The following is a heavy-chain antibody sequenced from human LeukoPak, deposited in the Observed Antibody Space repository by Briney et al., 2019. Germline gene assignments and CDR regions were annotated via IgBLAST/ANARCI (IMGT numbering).Heavy chain of an antibody. D-gene: IGHD4-17*01. J-gene: IGHJ4*02. CDR1: GFTFSSYA. V-gene: IGHV3-23*01. Sequence: GGSLRLSCADSGFTFSSYAMSWVRQAPGKGLEWVSAISGSGGSTYYADSVKGRFTISRDNSKNTLYLQMNSLRAEDTAVYYCATNTVKAYFDYWGQGTLVTVSS. CDR3: ATNTVKAYFDY. CDR2: ISGSGGST.